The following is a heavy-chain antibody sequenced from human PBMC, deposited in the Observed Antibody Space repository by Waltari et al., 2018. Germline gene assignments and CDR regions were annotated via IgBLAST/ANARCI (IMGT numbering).Heavy chain of an antibody. CDR3: ARDANSFHGSGSYAFDI. Sequence: EVQLVESGGGLVQPGGSLILSCAASGFTFSIYAMHWVRQAPGLGLDSVSAISSHGGSTYYADSVKGRFIISRDNFKNTLYLQMGSLRAEDMAVYYCARDANSFHGSGSYAFDIWGQGTMVTVSS. V-gene: IGHV3-64*07. CDR1: GFTFSIYA. CDR2: ISSHGGST. D-gene: IGHD3-10*01. J-gene: IGHJ3*02.